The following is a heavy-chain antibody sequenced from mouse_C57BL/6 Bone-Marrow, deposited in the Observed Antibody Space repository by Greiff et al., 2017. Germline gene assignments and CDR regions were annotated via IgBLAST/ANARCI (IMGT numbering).Heavy chain of an antibody. V-gene: IGHV1-69*01. D-gene: IGHD1-1*01. CDR1: GYTFTSYW. CDR3: AKGSSSPRFAY. Sequence: VQLQQPGAELVMPGASVKLSCKASGYTFTSYWMHWVKQRPGQGLEWIGEIDPSDSYTNYNQKFKGKSTLTVDKSSSTAYMQLSSLTSEDSAGYDWAKGSSSPRFAYWGQGTLVTVSA. CDR2: IDPSDSYT. J-gene: IGHJ3*01.